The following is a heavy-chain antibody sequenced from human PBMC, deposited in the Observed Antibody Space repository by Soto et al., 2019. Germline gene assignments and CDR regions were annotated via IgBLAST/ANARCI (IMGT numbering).Heavy chain of an antibody. Sequence: PGGSLRLSCAASGFTFSSYWMSWVRQAPGKGLEWVANIKQDGSEKYYVDSVKGRFTISRDNAKNSLYLQMNSLRAEDTAVYYCARDVVLGDGGRCYGVPLDVWGKGTTFTVSS. J-gene: IGHJ6*04. CDR2: IKQDGSEK. V-gene: IGHV3-7*01. CDR3: ARDVVLGDGGRCYGVPLDV. D-gene: IGHD2-15*01. CDR1: GFTFSSYW.